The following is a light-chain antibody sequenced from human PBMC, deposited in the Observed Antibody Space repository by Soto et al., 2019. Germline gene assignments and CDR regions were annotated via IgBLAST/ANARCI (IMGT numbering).Light chain of an antibody. CDR3: SSYTSSSTLDV. J-gene: IGLJ1*01. CDR1: RSDVGGYNY. V-gene: IGLV2-14*01. Sequence: QSVLTQPASVSGSPGQSLTISCTGTRSDVGGYNYVSWYQQHPGKAPKLMIYDVSNRPSGVSNRFSGSKSGNTASLTISGLQAEYEADYYCSSYTSSSTLDVFRTGTKAPS. CDR2: DVS.